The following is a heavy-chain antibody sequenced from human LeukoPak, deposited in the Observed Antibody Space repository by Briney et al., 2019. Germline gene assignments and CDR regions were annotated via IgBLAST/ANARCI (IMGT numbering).Heavy chain of an antibody. Sequence: ASVKVSCKASGYTFISYGITWVRQAPGQGLEWMGWISTYNGNTNYAQKLQGRVTMTTDTSTTTAYMELRSLRFDDTAVYFCAREGLYYYDSSGYPLDYWGQGTLVTVSS. CDR1: GYTFISYG. D-gene: IGHD3-22*01. J-gene: IGHJ4*02. CDR3: AREGLYYYDSSGYPLDY. CDR2: ISTYNGNT. V-gene: IGHV1-18*01.